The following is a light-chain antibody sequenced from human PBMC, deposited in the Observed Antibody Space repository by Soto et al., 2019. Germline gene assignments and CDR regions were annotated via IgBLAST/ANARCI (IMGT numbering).Light chain of an antibody. J-gene: IGKJ3*01. V-gene: IGKV3-15*01. CDR1: QSVSSN. CDR2: GAS. Sequence: EIVMTQSPATLSVSPGERATLSCRAIQSVSSNFAWYQQKPGQAPRLLIYGASTRATGVPPRFSGSRSGTDFTHTVTSLQSEDFLVYYCQQYNNGPPWTFGPGTNVDIK. CDR3: QQYNNGPPWT.